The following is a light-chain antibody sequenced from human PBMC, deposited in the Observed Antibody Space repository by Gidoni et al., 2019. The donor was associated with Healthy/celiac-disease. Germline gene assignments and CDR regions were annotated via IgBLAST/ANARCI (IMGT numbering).Light chain of an antibody. V-gene: IGLV2-14*01. CDR3: SSYTSSSTPYV. CDR1: SSDVGGYNY. Sequence: QSALTQPASVSGSPGQSITISGTGTSSDVGGYNYVSWYQQHPGKAPKLMIYEVSNRPPGVSNRFSGSKSGNTASLTISGLQAEDEADYYCSSYTSSSTPYVFGTGTKVTVL. CDR2: EVS. J-gene: IGLJ1*01.